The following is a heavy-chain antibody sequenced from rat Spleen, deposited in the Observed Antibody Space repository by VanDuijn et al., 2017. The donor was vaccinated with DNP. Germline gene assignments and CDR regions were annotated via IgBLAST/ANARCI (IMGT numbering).Heavy chain of an antibody. D-gene: IGHD1-4*01. CDR3: TTGYGY. J-gene: IGHJ2*01. V-gene: IGHV5-31*01. Sequence: EVQLVESGGDLVQPGRSLKLSCVASGFTFNNYWMTWIRQVPGKGLEWVASITSRSGSSYYPDSVKGRFTISRDNEKNTLYLQMNSLRSEDTATYYCTTGYGYWGQGVMVTVSS. CDR2: ITSRSGSS. CDR1: GFTFNNYW.